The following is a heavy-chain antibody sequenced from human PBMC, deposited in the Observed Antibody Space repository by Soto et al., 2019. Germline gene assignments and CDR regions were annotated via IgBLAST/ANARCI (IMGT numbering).Heavy chain of an antibody. CDR2: IYRDGST. Sequence: QVQLQESGPGLVKPSQTLSLTCSVSGGSFSSDSFIWSWVRQFPGKGLEWIGSIYRDGSTYYSPSLKSRVTISLDTSNNRFSLKLSSVTAADTAVYFCGKVLIGATGHTDFDSWGQGTQVTVSS. V-gene: IGHV4-39*02. CDR3: GKVLIGATGHTDFDS. J-gene: IGHJ4*02. CDR1: GGSFSSDSFI. D-gene: IGHD2-15*01.